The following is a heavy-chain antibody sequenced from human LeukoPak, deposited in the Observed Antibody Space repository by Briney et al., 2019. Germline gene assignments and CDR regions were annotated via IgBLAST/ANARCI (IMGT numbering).Heavy chain of an antibody. CDR2: IYYSGST. Sequence: PSETLSLTCTASGGSISSYYWSWIRHPPGKGLEWIGYIYYSGSTNYNPSLKSRVTISVDTSKNEFSLKLSSVTAADTAVYYCARGTVTYSDYYGMDVWGQGTTVTVSS. CDR1: GGSISSYY. CDR3: ARGTVTYSDYYGMDV. V-gene: IGHV4-59*08. J-gene: IGHJ6*02. D-gene: IGHD4-17*01.